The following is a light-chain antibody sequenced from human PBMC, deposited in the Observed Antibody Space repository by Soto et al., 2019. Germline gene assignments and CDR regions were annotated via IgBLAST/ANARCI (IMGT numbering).Light chain of an antibody. V-gene: IGLV1-44*01. CDR2: SNN. CDR3: AAWDYSLNGPV. J-gene: IGLJ3*02. Sequence: QSVLTQPPSASGTPGQRVTISCSGSSSNIGSNTVNWYQQLPGTAPKLLIYSNNQRPSGVPDRFSGSKSGTSASLAISGLQSEDEADYYCAAWDYSLNGPVFCGGTKLTVL. CDR1: SSNIGSNT.